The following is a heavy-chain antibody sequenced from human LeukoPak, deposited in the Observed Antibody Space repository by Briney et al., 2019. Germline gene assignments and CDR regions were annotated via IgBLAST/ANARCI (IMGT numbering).Heavy chain of an antibody. CDR2: ISRNSGSI. Sequence: PGGSLRLSCAASGFIFNDYAMHWVRQAPGKGLEWVSGISRNSGSIGYADSVKGRFTISRDNAKNSLYLQMNGLRGEDTALYYCAKDITYSYGMDVWGQGTTVTVSS. V-gene: IGHV3-9*01. CDR1: GFIFNDYA. D-gene: IGHD2-21*01. CDR3: AKDITYSYGMDV. J-gene: IGHJ6*02.